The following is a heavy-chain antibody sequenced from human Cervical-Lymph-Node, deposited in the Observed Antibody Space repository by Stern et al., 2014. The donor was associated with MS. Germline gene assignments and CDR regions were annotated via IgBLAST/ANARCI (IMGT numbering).Heavy chain of an antibody. D-gene: IGHD6-19*01. CDR2: INPSGGST. V-gene: IGHV1-46*01. J-gene: IGHJ6*02. CDR3: AREVAGHRLGMMDV. CDR1: GYTFISYY. Sequence: QVQLVQSGAEVKTPGASVKLSCKASGYTFISYYMHWVRQAPGQGLEWMGIINPSGGSTSYAQKFQGRVTMTRDTSTNTDYMELSSLRSEDTAVYYCAREVAGHRLGMMDVWGQGTSVTVSS.